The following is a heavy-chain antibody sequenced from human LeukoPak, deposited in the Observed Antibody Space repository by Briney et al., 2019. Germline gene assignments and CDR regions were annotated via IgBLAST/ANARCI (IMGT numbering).Heavy chain of an antibody. J-gene: IGHJ4*02. V-gene: IGHV1-46*01. CDR2: INPSGTDS. CDR1: GYTFSTYY. Sequence: ASVKVSCKASGYTFSTYYMHWVRQAPGKGLEWMGIINPSGTDSNYAQKFQGRVTMTRDMSTSTVNMELSILRSEDTALYYCARDHGDGSGHFDYWGQGTLVTVSS. CDR3: ARDHGDGSGHFDY. D-gene: IGHD3-10*01.